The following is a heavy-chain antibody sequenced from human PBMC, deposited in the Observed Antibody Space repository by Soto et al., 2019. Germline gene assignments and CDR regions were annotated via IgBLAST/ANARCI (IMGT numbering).Heavy chain of an antibody. CDR3: AKADGQQWLIPHLDN. J-gene: IGHJ4*02. V-gene: IGHV3-23*01. CDR2: ISCCGGSA. D-gene: IGHD6-19*01. CDR1: GFNFKKFA. Sequence: LRLSCVASGFNFKKFAMAWVRQAAGEGLEWVSGISCCGGSASYADSVKGRFSIARDDSKNTVSLQLNSLRVEDTAQYYCAKADGQQWLIPHLDNWGQGTLVTFSS.